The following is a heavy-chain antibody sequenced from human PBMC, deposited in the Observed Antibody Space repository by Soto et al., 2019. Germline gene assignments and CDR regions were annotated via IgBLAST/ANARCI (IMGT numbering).Heavy chain of an antibody. CDR2: INAGNGNT. V-gene: IGHV1-3*01. D-gene: IGHD6-13*01. CDR3: ASSSWYNKYSQH. Sequence: ASVKVSCKASGYTFTSYAMHWVRQAPGQRLEWMGWINAGNGNTKYSQKFQGRVTITRDTSASTAYMELSSLRSEDTAVYYCASSSWYNKYSQHWGQGTLVTVSS. J-gene: IGHJ1*01. CDR1: GYTFTSYA.